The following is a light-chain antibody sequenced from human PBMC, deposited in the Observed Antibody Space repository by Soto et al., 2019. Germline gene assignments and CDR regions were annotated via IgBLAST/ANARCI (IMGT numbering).Light chain of an antibody. V-gene: IGKV3-20*01. Sequence: DIVLTQSPCTLSLSPGERATLSCRASQTVSSSYVAWYQQKPGQAPRLLIYGASSRATGIPDRFSGSGAGTDFTLTISRLEPEDFAVYYCQQYGSSSWTFGQGTKVDIK. CDR1: QTVSSSY. J-gene: IGKJ1*01. CDR2: GAS. CDR3: QQYGSSSWT.